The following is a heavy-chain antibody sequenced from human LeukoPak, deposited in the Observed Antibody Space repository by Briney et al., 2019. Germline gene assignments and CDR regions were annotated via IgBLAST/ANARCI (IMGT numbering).Heavy chain of an antibody. Sequence: PSETLSLTCTVSGGSINSGDYYWSWIRQHPEKGLEWIGYSYYSGSTYCNPSLNSRATIPVDTSKNQFSLRLSSVTAADTAVYYCARAILTPSGYVWHFDLWGRGTLVTVSS. D-gene: IGHD3-3*01. J-gene: IGHJ2*01. V-gene: IGHV4-31*03. CDR3: ARAILTPSGYVWHFDL. CDR2: SYYSGST. CDR1: GGSINSGDYY.